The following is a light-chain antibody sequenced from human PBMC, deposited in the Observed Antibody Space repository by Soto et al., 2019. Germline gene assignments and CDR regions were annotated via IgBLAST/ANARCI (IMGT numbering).Light chain of an antibody. J-gene: IGLJ1*01. Sequence: QSVLTQPASVSGSHGHSITISCIGTSGDIGDYNYVSWYQQHPGKVPKVIIYDVSNRPSGVSYRFSGTKSGNTASLTVSGLQAEDEADYYCCSYTRSGTLIFGTGTKVTVL. CDR2: DVS. CDR3: CSYTRSGTLI. V-gene: IGLV2-14*01. CDR1: SGDIGDYNY.